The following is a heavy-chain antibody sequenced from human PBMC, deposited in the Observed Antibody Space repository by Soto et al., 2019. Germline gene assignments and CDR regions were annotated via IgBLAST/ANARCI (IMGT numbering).Heavy chain of an antibody. D-gene: IGHD6-13*01. CDR2: IYTSGST. V-gene: IGHV4-4*07. Sequence: SETLSLTCTVSGGSISSYYWSWIRQPAGKGLEWIGRIYTSGSTNYNPSLKSRVTMSVDTSKNQFSLKLSSVTAADTAVYYCARDIGIAAAGTDYYYGMDVWGQGTTVTVSS. CDR1: GGSISSYY. J-gene: IGHJ6*02. CDR3: ARDIGIAAAGTDYYYGMDV.